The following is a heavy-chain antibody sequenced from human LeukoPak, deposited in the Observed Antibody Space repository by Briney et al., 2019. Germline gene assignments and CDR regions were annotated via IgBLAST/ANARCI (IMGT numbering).Heavy chain of an antibody. V-gene: IGHV4-38-2*01. CDR1: GYSISSGYY. CDR2: IYHSGST. J-gene: IGHJ4*02. D-gene: IGHD5-12*01. Sequence: SETLSLTCAVSGYSISSGYYWGWIRQPPGKGLEWIGSIYHSGSTYYNPSLKSRVTISVDTSKNQFSLKLSSVTAADTAVYYCASSAWLRRPFDYWGQGTLVTVSS. CDR3: ASSAWLRRPFDY.